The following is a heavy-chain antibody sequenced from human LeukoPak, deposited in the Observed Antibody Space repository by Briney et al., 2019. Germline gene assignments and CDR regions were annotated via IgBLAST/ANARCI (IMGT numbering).Heavy chain of an antibody. V-gene: IGHV3-30-3*01. CDR2: ISYDGSNK. CDR3: ARDRTYSGSFIDY. CDR1: GFTFSSYA. D-gene: IGHD1-26*01. Sequence: GGSLRLSCAASGFTFSSYAMHWVRQAPGKGLEWVAVISYDGSNKYYADSVKGRFTISRDNSKNTLYLQMNSLRAVDTAVYYCARDRTYSGSFIDYWGQGTLVTVSS. J-gene: IGHJ4*02.